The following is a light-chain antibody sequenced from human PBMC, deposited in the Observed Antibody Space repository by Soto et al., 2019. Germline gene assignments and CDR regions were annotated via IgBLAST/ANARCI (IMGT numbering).Light chain of an antibody. CDR2: GAS. Sequence: DIQMTQSPSSLSASVGDRVTITCRASQGITIYLNWYQQQPGKAPRLLIYGASTLQTGVPSRFSGSGSMTDFTLTISDLQPEDFATYYCQQTYTAPRTFGQGTKVDI. CDR3: QQTYTAPRT. V-gene: IGKV1-39*01. CDR1: QGITIY. J-gene: IGKJ1*01.